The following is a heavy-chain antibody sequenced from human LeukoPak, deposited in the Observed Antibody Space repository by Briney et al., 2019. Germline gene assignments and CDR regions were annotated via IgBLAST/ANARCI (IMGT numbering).Heavy chain of an antibody. Sequence: GGSLTLFCAASGFTFSSYGMHWVRQAPGKGLEWVAVIWYDGSNKYYADSVKGRFTISRDNSKNTLYLQMNSLRAEDTAVYYCARGRVVVVPAASATYYFDYWGQGTLVTVS. D-gene: IGHD2-2*01. J-gene: IGHJ4*02. CDR1: GFTFSSYG. V-gene: IGHV3-33*01. CDR2: IWYDGSNK. CDR3: ARGRVVVVPAASATYYFDY.